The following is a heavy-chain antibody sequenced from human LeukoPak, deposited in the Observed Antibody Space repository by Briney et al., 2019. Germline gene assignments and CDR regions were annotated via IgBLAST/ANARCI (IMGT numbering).Heavy chain of an antibody. V-gene: IGHV4-61*09. CDR3: ARQSGPYVSGSYYSDGRVDY. J-gene: IGHJ4*02. D-gene: IGHD3-10*01. CDR2: VYSSGST. CDR1: GGSISSGGYY. Sequence: PSQTLSLTCTVSGGSISSGGYYWSWIRQHPGKGLEWIGYVYSSGSTNYNPSLKSRVIISMDTSKNQFSLHLRSVTAADTAVYYCARQSGPYVSGSYYSDGRVDYWGQGTLVTVSS.